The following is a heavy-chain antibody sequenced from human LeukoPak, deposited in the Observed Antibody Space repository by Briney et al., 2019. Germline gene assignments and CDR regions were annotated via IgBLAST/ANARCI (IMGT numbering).Heavy chain of an antibody. CDR1: GGSISSGGYY. CDR2: IYYSGST. V-gene: IGHV4-31*03. CDR3: ARVPRSCSSTSCYAPKYFQH. D-gene: IGHD2-2*01. Sequence: PSETLSLTCTVSGGSISSGGYYWSWIRQHPGKGLEWIGHIYYSGSTYYNPSLKSRVTISVDTSKNQFSLKLSSVTAADTAVYYCARVPRSCSSTSCYAPKYFQHWGQGTLVTVSS. J-gene: IGHJ1*01.